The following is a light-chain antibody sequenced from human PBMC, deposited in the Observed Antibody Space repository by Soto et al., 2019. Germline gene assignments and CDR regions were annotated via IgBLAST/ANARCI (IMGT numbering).Light chain of an antibody. CDR2: GAS. Sequence: EIVMTQSPATLSVSPGERATLSCRASQSVSSNLAWYQQKPGQAPRLLIYGASTRATGIPARFSGSGSGTEFTLTISSLQSEDFAVYYCQQYNNWPPACTFGQVTKVEIK. V-gene: IGKV3-15*01. CDR3: QQYNNWPPACT. CDR1: QSVSSN. J-gene: IGKJ1*01.